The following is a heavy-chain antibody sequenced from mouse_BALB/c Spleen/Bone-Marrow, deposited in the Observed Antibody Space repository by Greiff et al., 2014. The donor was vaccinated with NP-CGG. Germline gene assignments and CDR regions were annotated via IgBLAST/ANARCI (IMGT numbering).Heavy chain of an antibody. CDR2: IYPYNGGT. CDR1: GYTFTDYN. V-gene: IGHV1S29*02. D-gene: IGHD2-14*01. J-gene: IGHJ1*01. Sequence: EVQLQQSGPELVKPGASVKISCKASGYTFTDYNMHWVKQSHGKSLEWIGYIYPYNGGTGYNQKFKSKATLTVDNSSSTAYTELRSLTSEDSAVYYCARFRYDWYFDDWGAGTTVTVSS. CDR3: ARFRYDWYFDD.